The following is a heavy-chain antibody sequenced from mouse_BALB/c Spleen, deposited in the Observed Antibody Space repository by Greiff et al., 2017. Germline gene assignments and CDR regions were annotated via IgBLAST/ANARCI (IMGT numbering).Heavy chain of an antibody. Sequence: EVKLMESGGGLVQPGGSRKLSCAASGFTFSSFGMHWVRQAPEKGLEWVAYISSGSSTIYYADTVKGRFTISRDNPKNTLFLQMTSLRSEDTAMYYCARSGFITTAHYYAMDYWGQGTSVTVSS. CDR1: GFTFSSFG. D-gene: IGHD1-2*01. CDR2: ISSGSSTI. CDR3: ARSGFITTAHYYAMDY. V-gene: IGHV5-17*02. J-gene: IGHJ4*01.